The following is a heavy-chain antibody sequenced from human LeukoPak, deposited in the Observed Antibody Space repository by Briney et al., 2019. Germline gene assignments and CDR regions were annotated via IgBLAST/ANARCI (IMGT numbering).Heavy chain of an antibody. V-gene: IGHV4-59*08. D-gene: IGHD2-21*02. Sequence: SETLSLTCAVYGGSFSGYYWSWIRQPPGKGLEWIGYINYSGSTKHKPSLKSRVTISVDTSKNQFSLKLTSVTAADTAVYYCARLCQVTTCAKFEYWGPGILVTVSP. CDR3: ARLCQVTTCAKFEY. J-gene: IGHJ1*01. CDR2: INYSGST. CDR1: GGSFSGYY.